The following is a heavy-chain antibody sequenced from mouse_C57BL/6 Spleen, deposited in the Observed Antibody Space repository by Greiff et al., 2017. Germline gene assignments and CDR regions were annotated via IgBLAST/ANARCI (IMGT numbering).Heavy chain of an antibody. D-gene: IGHD2-5*01. Sequence: QVQLQQPGAELVKPGASVKLSCKASGYTFTSYWMHWVKQRPGQGLEWIGMIHPNSGSTNYNEKCKSKATLTVDKSSSTAYMQLSSLTSEDSAVYYCARESNYGFAYWGQGTLVTVSA. V-gene: IGHV1-64*01. CDR1: GYTFTSYW. J-gene: IGHJ3*01. CDR3: ARESNYGFAY. CDR2: IHPNSGST.